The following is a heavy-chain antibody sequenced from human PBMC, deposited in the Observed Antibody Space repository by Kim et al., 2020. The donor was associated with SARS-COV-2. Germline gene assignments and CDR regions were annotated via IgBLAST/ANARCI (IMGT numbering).Heavy chain of an antibody. Sequence: SETLSLTCTVSGGSISSSSYYWGWIRQPPGKGLEWIGSIYYSGSTYYNPSLKSRVTISVDTSKNQFSLKLSSVTAADTAVYYCARPYYDILTGYWRGMDVWGQGTTVTVSS. D-gene: IGHD3-9*01. CDR1: GGSISSSSYY. CDR2: IYYSGST. CDR3: ARPYYDILTGYWRGMDV. V-gene: IGHV4-39*01. J-gene: IGHJ6*02.